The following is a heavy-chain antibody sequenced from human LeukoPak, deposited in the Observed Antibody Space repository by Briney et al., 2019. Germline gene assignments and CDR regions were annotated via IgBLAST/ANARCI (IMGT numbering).Heavy chain of an antibody. CDR1: GFTFTSYV. CDR2: ISGSGDST. CDR3: AKDHGAASGDFDY. Sequence: GGSLRLSCAASGFTFTSYVMSWVRQAPGKGLEWVSTISGSGDSTYYADSVKGRFTISRDNSKNTVYLQMNSLTAEDTAVYYCAKDHGAASGDFDYSGQGTLVTVSS. J-gene: IGHJ4*02. V-gene: IGHV3-23*01. D-gene: IGHD6-13*01.